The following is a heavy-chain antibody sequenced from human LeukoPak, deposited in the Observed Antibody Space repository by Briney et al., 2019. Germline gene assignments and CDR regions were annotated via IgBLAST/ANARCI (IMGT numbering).Heavy chain of an antibody. CDR3: ARGGYDSSGYYTMYYFDY. CDR2: IYYSGRT. V-gene: IGHV4-59*01. D-gene: IGHD3-22*01. J-gene: IGHJ4*02. CDR1: GGSISSYY. Sequence: PSETLSLTCTVSGGSISSYYWSWIRQPPGKGLEWIGYIYYSGRTNYNPSLRSRVTISVDKSKNQFSLKLSSVTAADTAVYYCARGGYDSSGYYTMYYFDYWGQGTLVTVSS.